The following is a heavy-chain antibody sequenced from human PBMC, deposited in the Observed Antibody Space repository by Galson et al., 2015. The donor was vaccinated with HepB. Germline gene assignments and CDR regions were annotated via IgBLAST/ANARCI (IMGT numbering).Heavy chain of an antibody. CDR1: GYTFSSYS. Sequence: SVKVSCKASGYTFSSYSITWVRQAPGQGLEWMGWISPYNRYTNYTQKLQGRVTMTTDTSTNTVYLELRSLRSDDTAVYYCARDTAYGDSSLCYWGQGTLVTVSS. J-gene: IGHJ4*02. V-gene: IGHV1-18*01. D-gene: IGHD4-17*01. CDR3: ARDTAYGDSSLCY. CDR2: ISPYNRYT.